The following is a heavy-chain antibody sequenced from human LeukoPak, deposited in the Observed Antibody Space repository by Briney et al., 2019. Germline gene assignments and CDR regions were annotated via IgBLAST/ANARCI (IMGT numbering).Heavy chain of an antibody. J-gene: IGHJ4*02. CDR3: ARGIPGYYDASGYYYDY. CDR2: IYHSGST. CDR1: GGSISSSYW. V-gene: IGHV4-4*02. Sequence: SSETLSLTCAVSGGSISSSYWWSWVRQPPGKGLQWIGEIYHSGSTNFNPSLKSRVTISVDKSKNQFSLKLNSVTAADTAVYYCARGIPGYYDASGYYYDYWGQGTLVTVSS. D-gene: IGHD3-22*01.